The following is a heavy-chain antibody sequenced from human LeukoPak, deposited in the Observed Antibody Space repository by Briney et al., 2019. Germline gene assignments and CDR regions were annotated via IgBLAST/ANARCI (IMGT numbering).Heavy chain of an antibody. D-gene: IGHD4-17*01. J-gene: IGHJ6*03. CDR2: IIPIFGTA. CDR1: GGTFSSYA. Sequence: GASVKVSCKASGGTFSSYAISWVRQAPGQGLEWMGVIIPIFGTANYAQKFQGRVTITADKSTSTAYMELSSLRSEDTAVYYCARSFHDYGDYVALYYMDVWGKGTTVTVSS. V-gene: IGHV1-69*06. CDR3: ARSFHDYGDYVALYYMDV.